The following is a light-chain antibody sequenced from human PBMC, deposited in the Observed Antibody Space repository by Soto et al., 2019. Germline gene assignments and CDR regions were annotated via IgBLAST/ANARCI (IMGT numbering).Light chain of an antibody. V-gene: IGLV1-47*01. CDR3: AACDDRLSGVV. J-gene: IGLJ3*02. CDR1: ISNLGSNF. Sequence: QPVLTQSPSASGTPGQRVTISCSGRISNLGSNFVFWYQQLPGAAPKLLVSRNDQRPSGVPDRFSGYKSGTSAYLAISGLRSDDEADYHCAACDDRLSGVVFGGGTKLPFL. CDR2: RND.